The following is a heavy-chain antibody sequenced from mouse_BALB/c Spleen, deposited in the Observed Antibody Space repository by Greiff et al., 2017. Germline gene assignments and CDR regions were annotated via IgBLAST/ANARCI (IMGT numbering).Heavy chain of an antibody. D-gene: IGHD2-3*01. CDR1: GYSITSGYY. CDR2: ISYDGSN. J-gene: IGHJ2*01. V-gene: IGHV3-6*02. Sequence: EVKLMESGPGLVKPSQSLSLTCSVTGYSITSGYYWNWIRQFPGNKLEWMGYISYDGSNNYNPSLKNRISITRDTSKNQFFLKLNSVTTEDTATYYCARGNDYLDYWGQGTTRTVSS. CDR3: ARGNDYLDY.